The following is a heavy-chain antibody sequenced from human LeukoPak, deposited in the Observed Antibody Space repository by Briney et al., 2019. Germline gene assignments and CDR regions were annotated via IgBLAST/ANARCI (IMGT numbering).Heavy chain of an antibody. Sequence: SETLSLTCTVYGGSFSGYYWSWIRQPPGKGLEWIGEINHSGSTNYNPSLKSRVTISVDTSKNQFSLKLSSVTAADTAVYYCARRSYDGSGYYYVDYWGQGTLVTVSS. J-gene: IGHJ4*02. D-gene: IGHD3-22*01. V-gene: IGHV4-34*01. CDR3: ARRSYDGSGYYYVDY. CDR2: INHSGST. CDR1: GGSFSGYY.